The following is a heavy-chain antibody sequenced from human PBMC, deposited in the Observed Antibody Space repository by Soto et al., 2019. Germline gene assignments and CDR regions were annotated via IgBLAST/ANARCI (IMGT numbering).Heavy chain of an antibody. Sequence: SWIRKNQGKGLEWIGYISYSVNTNYNPSLKSRVTMSVDTPKNQFSLRLSSVTTADTAVYHAAGVRRYGSTVMEFWVQGT. J-gene: IGHJ4*02. V-gene: IGHV4-59*01. D-gene: IGHD2-15*01. CDR3: AGVRRYGSTVMEF. CDR2: ISYSVNT.